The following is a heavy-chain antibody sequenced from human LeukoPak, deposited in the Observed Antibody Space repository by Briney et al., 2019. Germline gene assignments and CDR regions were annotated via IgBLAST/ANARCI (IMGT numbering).Heavy chain of an antibody. CDR2: IYPANSDT. V-gene: IGHV5-51*01. CDR3: STGAFSDTTLLP. D-gene: IGHD3-3*02. Sequence: GESLKISCKHSGYSFTSQWIGWVRQLPGKGLEWMGIIYPANSDTVYTPSFQGQVTISADKSTDTVFLQWGSLKASDTAMYYCSTGAFSDTTLLPWGQGTLVTVPS. J-gene: IGHJ5*02. CDR1: GYSFTSQW.